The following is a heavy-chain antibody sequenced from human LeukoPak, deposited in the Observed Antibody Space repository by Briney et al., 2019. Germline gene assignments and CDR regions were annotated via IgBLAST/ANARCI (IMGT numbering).Heavy chain of an antibody. D-gene: IGHD2-15*01. V-gene: IGHV3-23*01. Sequence: GGSLRLSCAASGFTFSSYAMSWVRQAPGSGLEWVSAISGSGASTYYADSVKGRFTISRDNSKNTLYLQMNSLRAEDTAVYYCAKSEGDVVVVAATPVPPDPWGQGTLVTVSS. J-gene: IGHJ5*02. CDR2: ISGSGAST. CDR1: GFTFSSYA. CDR3: AKSEGDVVVVAATPVPPDP.